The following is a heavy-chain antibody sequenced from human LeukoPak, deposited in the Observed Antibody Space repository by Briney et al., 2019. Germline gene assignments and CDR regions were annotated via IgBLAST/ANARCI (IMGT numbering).Heavy chain of an antibody. CDR2: INSSSITI. Sequence: GASLTLSCAASGFTFSDYSMNWVRQAPGKGLEWIAYINSSSITIYHADSVKGRFSISRDNAKNSVYLQMNSLGGEDTALYYCARSYASGPDRYLDVWGKGTTVTVSS. CDR1: GFTFSDYS. J-gene: IGHJ6*04. V-gene: IGHV3-48*04. CDR3: ARSYASGPDRYLDV. D-gene: IGHD3-10*01.